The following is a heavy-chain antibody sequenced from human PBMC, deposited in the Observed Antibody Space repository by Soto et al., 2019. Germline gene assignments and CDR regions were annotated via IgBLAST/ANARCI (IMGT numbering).Heavy chain of an antibody. CDR2: INAGNGNT. D-gene: IGHD1-7*01. CDR3: ARSYNWNYVFDY. CDR1: GSTFTSYA. Sequence: QVQLVQSGAEVKKPGASVKVSCKASGSTFTSYAMHWVRQAPGQRLEWMGWINAGNGNTKYSQKFQGRVTITRDTSASTAYMELSSLRSEDTAVYYCARSYNWNYVFDYWGQGTLVTVSS. J-gene: IGHJ4*02. V-gene: IGHV1-3*01.